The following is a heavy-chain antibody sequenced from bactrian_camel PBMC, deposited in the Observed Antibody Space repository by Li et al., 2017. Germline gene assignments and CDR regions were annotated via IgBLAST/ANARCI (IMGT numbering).Heavy chain of an antibody. Sequence: HVQLVESGGGSVQAGGSLRLSCAASGVTASWYWAGWFRQAPGKEREGVAAVYTAYDSTYYADSVKGRFTISRDNAKNTLYLQMNSLRPEDTAMYYCAARQPCRVWLGYEDPGEYNIWGQGTQVTVS. CDR2: VYTAYDST. CDR3: AARQPCRVWLGYEDPGEYNI. D-gene: IGHD5*01. J-gene: IGHJ4*01. V-gene: IGHV3S1*01. CDR1: GVTASWYW.